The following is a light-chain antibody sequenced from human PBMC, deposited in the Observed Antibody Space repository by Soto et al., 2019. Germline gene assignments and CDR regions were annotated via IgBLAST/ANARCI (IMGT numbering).Light chain of an antibody. CDR3: QQYGSSPYT. J-gene: IGKJ2*01. CDR1: QSVSSSY. V-gene: IGKV3-20*01. Sequence: EIVLTQSPGTLSLSPGERATLSCRASQSVSSSYLAWYQQKPGQAPRLLIYGASSRATGIPDMFSGSGSGTDFTLTISRLEPEDFAVYYCQQYGSSPYTFGQGPKLEI. CDR2: GAS.